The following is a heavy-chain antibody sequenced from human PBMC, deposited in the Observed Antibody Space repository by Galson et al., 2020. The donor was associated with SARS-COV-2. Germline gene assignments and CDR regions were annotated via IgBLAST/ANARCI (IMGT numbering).Heavy chain of an antibody. CDR1: GGSISGYY. CDR3: SRCPGYSSGWPFDN. D-gene: IGHD6-19*01. CDR2: IYYSGST. Sequence: SETLSLTCTVSGGSISGYYWSWIRQPPGKGLEWIGYIYYSGSTNYNPSLKSRVTISVATSKNQFSLKLTSLTAADTAVYYCSRCPGYSSGWPFDNWGEGTLVTVSS. V-gene: IGHV4-59*08. J-gene: IGHJ4*02.